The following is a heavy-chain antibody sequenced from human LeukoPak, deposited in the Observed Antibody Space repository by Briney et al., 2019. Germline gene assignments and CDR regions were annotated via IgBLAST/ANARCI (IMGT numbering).Heavy chain of an antibody. D-gene: IGHD2-15*01. CDR2: IKSKSDGGTA. CDR1: GFTFTNAW. Sequence: PGGSLRLSCAASGFTFTNAWMSWVRQAPGKGLEWVGRIKSKSDGGTADYVAPVKGRFTISRDDSKNTLYLQMNSLKTEDTAVYYCTTEYWYASNYWGQGTLVTVSS. CDR3: TTEYWYASNY. V-gene: IGHV3-15*01. J-gene: IGHJ4*02.